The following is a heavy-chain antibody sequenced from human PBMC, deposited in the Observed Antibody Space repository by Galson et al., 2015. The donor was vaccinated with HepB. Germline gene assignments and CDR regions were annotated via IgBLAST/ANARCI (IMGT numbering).Heavy chain of an antibody. D-gene: IGHD3-22*01. CDR1: GYTFTSHD. CDR2: MKPRSGST. CDR3: ARGGGYYDDSGYHIDAFDI. J-gene: IGHJ3*02. Sequence: SVKVSCKASGYTFTSHDINWVRQAPGQGLEWMVWMKPRSGSTGDSREFKGRVTVTRNTSISTAYMELSSLSSADTAVYYCARGGGYYDDSGYHIDAFDIWGQGTMVSVSS. V-gene: IGHV1-8*01.